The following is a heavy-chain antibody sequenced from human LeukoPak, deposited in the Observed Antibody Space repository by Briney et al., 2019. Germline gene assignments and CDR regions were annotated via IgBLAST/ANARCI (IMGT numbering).Heavy chain of an antibody. Sequence: PSQTLSLTCTVSGGSISSGGYYWSWIRQPPGKGLEWIGYIYYSGSTNYNPSLKSRVTISVDTSKNQFSLKLSSVTAADTAVYYCARTGDLGWYFDLWGRGTLVTVSS. V-gene: IGHV4-61*08. CDR1: GGSISSGGYY. D-gene: IGHD7-27*01. CDR3: ARTGDLGWYFDL. CDR2: IYYSGST. J-gene: IGHJ2*01.